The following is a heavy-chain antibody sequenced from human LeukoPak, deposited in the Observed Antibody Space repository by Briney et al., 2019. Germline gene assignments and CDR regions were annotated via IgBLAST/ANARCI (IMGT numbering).Heavy chain of an antibody. J-gene: IGHJ4*02. V-gene: IGHV1-18*01. CDR2: ISAYNGNT. D-gene: IGHD1-26*01. CDR1: GYTFTSYG. Sequence: ASVEVSCKASGYTFTSYGISWVRQAPGQGLEWMGWISAYNGNTNYAQKLQGRVTMTTDTSTSTAYMELRSLRSDDTAVYYCARDGGTLSAAAFSDYWGQGTLVTVSS. CDR3: ARDGGTLSAAAFSDY.